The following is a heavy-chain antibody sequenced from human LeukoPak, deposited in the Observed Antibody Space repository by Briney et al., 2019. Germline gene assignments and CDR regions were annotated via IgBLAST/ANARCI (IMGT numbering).Heavy chain of an antibody. D-gene: IGHD2-21*02. Sequence: DPSETLSLTCTVSGGSISNYYWSWIRQPPRKGLEWIGYLYYSGSTNYNPSLKSRVTISVDTSRNQLSLKLSSVTAADTAVYYCAGSPRGGHWYYYYGMDVWGQGTTVTVSS. V-gene: IGHV4-59*01. CDR2: LYYSGST. CDR1: GGSISNYY. CDR3: AGSPRGGHWYYYYGMDV. J-gene: IGHJ6*02.